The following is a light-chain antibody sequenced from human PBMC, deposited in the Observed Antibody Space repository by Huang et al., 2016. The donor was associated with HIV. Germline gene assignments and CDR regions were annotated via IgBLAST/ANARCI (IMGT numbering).Light chain of an antibody. CDR2: GTS. Sequence: EVVLTQSPGTLSLSPGKRVALSCRASESISSNYLAWYQQRPGQAPRLLIYGTSNRATGIPDRFSGSGSGTDFTLTISKLEPEDVAVYYCQQYGSSPLTFGQGTKVEIK. J-gene: IGKJ1*01. V-gene: IGKV3-20*01. CDR1: ESISSNY. CDR3: QQYGSSPLT.